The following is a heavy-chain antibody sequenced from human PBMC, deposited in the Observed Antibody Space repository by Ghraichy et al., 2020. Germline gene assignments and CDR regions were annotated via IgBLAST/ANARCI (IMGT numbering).Heavy chain of an antibody. D-gene: IGHD3-22*01. CDR2: INHSGST. V-gene: IGHV4-34*01. Sequence: DTLSLTCAVYGGSFSGYYWSWIRQPPGKGLEWIGEINHSGSTNYNPSLKSRVTISVDTSKNQFSLKLSSVTAADTAVYYCARLTIGDSSGYQYYFDYWGQGTLVTVSS. CDR1: GGSFSGYY. J-gene: IGHJ4*02. CDR3: ARLTIGDSSGYQYYFDY.